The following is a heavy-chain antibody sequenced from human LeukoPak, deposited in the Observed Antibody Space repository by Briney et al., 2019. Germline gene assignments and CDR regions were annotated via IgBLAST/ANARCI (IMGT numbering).Heavy chain of an antibody. CDR1: GGSISSGDYY. Sequence: KTSETLSLTCTVSGGSISSGDYYWSWIRQPPGKGLEWIGYIYYSGSTYYNPSLKSRVTISVDTSKNQFSLKLSSVTAADTAVYYCARAPWELQNLGYWGQGTLVTVSS. J-gene: IGHJ4*02. D-gene: IGHD1-26*01. V-gene: IGHV4-30-4*01. CDR3: ARAPWELQNLGY. CDR2: IYYSGST.